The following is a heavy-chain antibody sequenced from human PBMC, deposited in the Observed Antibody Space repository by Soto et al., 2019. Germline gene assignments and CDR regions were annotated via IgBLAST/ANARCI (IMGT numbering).Heavy chain of an antibody. CDR2: ISGSGGST. V-gene: IGHV3-23*01. Sequence: EVQLLESGGGLVQPGGSLRLSCAASGFTFSSYAMSWVRQAPGKGLEWVSAISGSGGSTYYADSVKGRFTISRDNSKNTMYLQMNSLRSEDTAVYYCAKRLIAADYGMDVWGQGTTVTVSS. D-gene: IGHD6-13*01. J-gene: IGHJ6*02. CDR1: GFTFSSYA. CDR3: AKRLIAADYGMDV.